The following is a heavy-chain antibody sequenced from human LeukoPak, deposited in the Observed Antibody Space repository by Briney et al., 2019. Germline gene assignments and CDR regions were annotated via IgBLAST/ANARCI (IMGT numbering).Heavy chain of an antibody. Sequence: GGSLRLSCAASGFTFNSYTMNWVRQAPGKGLEWVSSIYSGGSTYYADSVKGRFTISRDSSKNTLYLQMSSLRAEDTAVYYCARGHNWNDRGAFDIWGQGTMVTVSS. CDR3: ARGHNWNDRGAFDI. J-gene: IGHJ3*02. D-gene: IGHD1-1*01. CDR2: IYSGGST. CDR1: GFTFNSYT. V-gene: IGHV3-53*01.